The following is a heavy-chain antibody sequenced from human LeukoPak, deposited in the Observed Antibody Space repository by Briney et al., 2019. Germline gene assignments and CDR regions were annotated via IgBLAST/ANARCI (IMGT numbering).Heavy chain of an antibody. D-gene: IGHD6-13*01. CDR1: GFTFSSYA. CDR2: IIPIFGTA. V-gene: IGHV1-69*01. J-gene: IGHJ5*02. Sequence: KAGGSLRLSCAASGFTFSSYAISWVRQAPGQGLEWMGGIIPIFGTANYAQKFQGRVTITADESTSTAYMELSSLRSEDTAVYYCARDRLAAAGNQRIRFDPWGQGTLVTVSS. CDR3: ARDRLAAAGNQRIRFDP.